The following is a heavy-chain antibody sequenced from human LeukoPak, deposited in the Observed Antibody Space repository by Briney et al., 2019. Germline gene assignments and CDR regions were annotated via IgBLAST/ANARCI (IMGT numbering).Heavy chain of an antibody. CDR1: GXSISSYY. J-gene: IGHJ6*02. D-gene: IGHD4-11*01. CDR2: IYTSGST. V-gene: IGHV4-4*07. CDR3: ARRVTTHYYYGMDV. Sequence: SETLSLTCTVSGXSISSYYWSWIRQPAGKGLEWIVRIYTSGSTNYNPSLKSRVTMSVDTSKNQFSLKLSSVTAADTAVYYCARRVTTHYYYGMDVWGQGTTVTVSS.